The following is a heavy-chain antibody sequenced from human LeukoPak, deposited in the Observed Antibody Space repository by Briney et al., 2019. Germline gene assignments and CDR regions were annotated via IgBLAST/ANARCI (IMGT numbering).Heavy chain of an antibody. J-gene: IGHJ4*02. CDR1: GFTFSSYA. Sequence: GGSLRLSCAASGFTFSSYAMSWVRQAPAKGLEWVSAISGSGGSTYYADSVKGRFTISRDNSKNTLYLQMNSLRAEDTAVYYCAKDPVLLWFGEPSSYFDYWGQGTLVTVSS. V-gene: IGHV3-23*01. D-gene: IGHD3-10*01. CDR2: ISGSGGST. CDR3: AKDPVLLWFGEPSSYFDY.